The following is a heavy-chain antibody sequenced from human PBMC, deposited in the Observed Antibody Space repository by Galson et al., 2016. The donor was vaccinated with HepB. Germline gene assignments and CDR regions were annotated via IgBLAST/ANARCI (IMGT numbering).Heavy chain of an antibody. V-gene: IGHV3-48*02. CDR3: ARDYYQLLPSARTFGVDV. J-gene: IGHJ6*02. Sequence: SLRLSCAASGFIFSTYSLNWVRQAPGKGLEWVSYISSSGSTMYYAESVKGQFTISRDNAKNSLYLQMNSLRDEDTAVYYCARDYYQLLPSARTFGVDVWGQGATVTVSS. CDR1: GFIFSTYS. CDR2: ISSSGSTM. D-gene: IGHD2-2*01.